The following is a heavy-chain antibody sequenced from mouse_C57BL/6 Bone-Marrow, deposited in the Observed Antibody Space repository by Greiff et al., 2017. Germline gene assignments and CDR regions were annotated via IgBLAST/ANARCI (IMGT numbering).Heavy chain of an antibody. J-gene: IGHJ1*03. Sequence: EVQGVESGGDLVKPGGSLKLSCAASGFTFSSYGMSWVRQTPDKRLEWVATISSGGSYTYYPDSVKGRFNISRDNAKNTLYLQMSSLKSEDTAMYYCARPYDGYYLYFDVWGTGTTVTVSS. D-gene: IGHD2-3*01. V-gene: IGHV5-6*01. CDR3: ARPYDGYYLYFDV. CDR1: GFTFSSYG. CDR2: ISSGGSYT.